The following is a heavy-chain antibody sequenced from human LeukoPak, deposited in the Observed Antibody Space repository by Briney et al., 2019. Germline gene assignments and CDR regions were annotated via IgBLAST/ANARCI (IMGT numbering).Heavy chain of an antibody. Sequence: PSETLSLTCTVSGGSISGYYWSWIRQPPGKGLEWIGHMYYSGSTNHNPSLKSRVTISVDTSKNQFSLKLSSVTAADTAVYYCARAWATDYFDYWGQGTLVTVSS. CDR1: GGSISGYY. CDR3: ARAWATDYFDY. J-gene: IGHJ4*02. V-gene: IGHV4-59*01. CDR2: MYYSGST. D-gene: IGHD3-16*01.